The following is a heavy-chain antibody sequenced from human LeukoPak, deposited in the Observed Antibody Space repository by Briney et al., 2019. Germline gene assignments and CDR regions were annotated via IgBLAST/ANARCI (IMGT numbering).Heavy chain of an antibody. V-gene: IGHV3-30*19. CDR3: ARDPGDNSGYYDAFQH. CDR1: GFTFSSYG. CDR2: ISYDGSNK. D-gene: IGHD3-22*01. J-gene: IGHJ1*01. Sequence: GRSLRLSCAASGFTFSSYGMHWVRQAPGKGLEWVAVISYDGSNKYYADSVKGRFTISRDNSKNTLYLQMNSLRAEDTAVYYCARDPGDNSGYYDAFQHWGQGTLVTVSS.